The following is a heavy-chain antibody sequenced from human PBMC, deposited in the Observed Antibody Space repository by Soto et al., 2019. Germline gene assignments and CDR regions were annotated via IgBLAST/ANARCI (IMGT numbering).Heavy chain of an antibody. Sequence: QVQLVQSGAEVKKPGASVKVSCKASGYTFTSYGISWVRQAPGQGLEWMGWISAYNGNTNYAQKLQGRVTMTTDTSTRTAYMELRSLRSDDTAVYYCARVRRKLGEDYYYYGMGVWGQGTTVTVSS. CDR3: ARVRRKLGEDYYYYGMGV. CDR2: ISAYNGNT. J-gene: IGHJ6*02. CDR1: GYTFTSYG. V-gene: IGHV1-18*04. D-gene: IGHD3-16*01.